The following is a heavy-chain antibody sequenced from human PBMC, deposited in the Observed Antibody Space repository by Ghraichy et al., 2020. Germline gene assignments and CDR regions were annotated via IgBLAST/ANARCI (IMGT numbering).Heavy chain of an antibody. Sequence: SETLSLTCAVYGGSFSGYYWSWIRQPPGKGLEWIGEINHSGSTNYNPSLKSRVTISVDTSKNQFSLKLSSVTAADTAVYYCARGLWGVVAAAGAYYYYYIDVWGKGTTVTVSS. V-gene: IGHV4-34*01. J-gene: IGHJ6*03. CDR2: INHSGST. CDR3: ARGLWGVVAAAGAYYYYYIDV. CDR1: GGSFSGYY. D-gene: IGHD6-13*01.